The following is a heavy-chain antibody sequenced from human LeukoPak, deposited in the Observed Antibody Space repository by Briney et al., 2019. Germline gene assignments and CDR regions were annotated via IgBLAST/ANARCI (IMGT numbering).Heavy chain of an antibody. CDR1: GFTFSIYW. CDR2: INGDGRTA. J-gene: IGHJ1*01. CDR3: VRDRGGTYMYFQH. D-gene: IGHD1-26*01. Sequence: GGSLRLSCAASGFTFSIYWMHWVRQAPGEGLVWVSRINGDGRTATYADSVKGRFTISRDNAKNSLFLQMNSLRAEDTALYYCVRDRGGTYMYFQHWGQGTLVTVSS. V-gene: IGHV3-74*01.